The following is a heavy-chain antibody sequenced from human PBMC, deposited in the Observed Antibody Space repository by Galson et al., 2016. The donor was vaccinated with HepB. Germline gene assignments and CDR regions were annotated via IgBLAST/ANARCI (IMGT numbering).Heavy chain of an antibody. CDR2: ISYDGSNK. CDR1: GFTFSTYA. J-gene: IGHJ5*02. Sequence: SLRLSCAASGFTFSTYALHWVRQAPGKGLEWVAIISYDGSNKYYADSVKGRFTISRDDFGNILYLQMNNLRADDTAIYYCAKGAGFYSTGSDAWGQGTLVTVSS. V-gene: IGHV3-30-3*01. CDR3: AKGAGFYSTGSDA. D-gene: IGHD6-19*01.